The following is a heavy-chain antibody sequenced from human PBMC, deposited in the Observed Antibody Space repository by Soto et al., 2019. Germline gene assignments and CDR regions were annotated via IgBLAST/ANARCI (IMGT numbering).Heavy chain of an antibody. CDR1: GFTFSSYA. CDR3: ASAAYSGYDYPGDC. V-gene: IGHV3-30-3*01. CDR2: ISYDGSNK. Sequence: QVQLVESGGGVVQPGRSLRLSCAASGFTFSSYAMHWVRQAPGKGLEWVAVISYDGSNKYYADSVKGRFTISRDNSKNALYLQMTSLRAEHTAVYYCASAAYSGYDYPGDCWGQGTPVTVSS. J-gene: IGHJ4*02. D-gene: IGHD5-12*01.